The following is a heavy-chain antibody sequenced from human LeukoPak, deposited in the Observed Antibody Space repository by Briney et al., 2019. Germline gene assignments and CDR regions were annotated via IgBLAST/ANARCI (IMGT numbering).Heavy chain of an antibody. D-gene: IGHD2-21*01. CDR2: INPNCGDT. J-gene: IGHJ3*01. CDR3: AIGQGVIAWGGADVYDV. Sequence: ASVKVSCKASGYTFTGYYMHWVRQAPGQGLEWMGWINPNCGDTNYAQKLKGRVTLTADTLTSTAYMELRTLISDDTATYYCAIGQGVIAWGGADVYDVWGQGTTVIVSS. CDR1: GYTFTGYY. V-gene: IGHV1-2*02.